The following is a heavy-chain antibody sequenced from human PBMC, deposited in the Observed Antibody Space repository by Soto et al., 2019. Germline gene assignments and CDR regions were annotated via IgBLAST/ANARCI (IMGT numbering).Heavy chain of an antibody. J-gene: IGHJ6*02. CDR1: GGTFSSYA. CDR3: ASIVTALYGDYAEDYYGMDV. V-gene: IGHV1-69*12. D-gene: IGHD4-17*01. Sequence: QVQQVQSGAEVKKPGSSVKVSCKASGGTFSSYAISWVRQAPGQGLEWMGGIIPIFGTANYAQKFQGRVTITADESTSTAYMELSSLRSEDTAVYYCASIVTALYGDYAEDYYGMDVWGQGTTVTVSS. CDR2: IIPIFGTA.